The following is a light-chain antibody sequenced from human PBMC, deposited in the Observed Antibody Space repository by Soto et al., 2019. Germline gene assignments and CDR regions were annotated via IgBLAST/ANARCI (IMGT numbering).Light chain of an antibody. J-gene: IGKJ3*01. Sequence: EVVLTQSPGTLSLSPGERATLSCRASQSVSSNYLAWYQQKPGQAPKLLIYGASSRATGIPDRFSGSGSGRDFTLTINSLEPEDFAMYYCQQYGSSFTFGPGTKVVIK. CDR2: GAS. CDR1: QSVSSNY. V-gene: IGKV3-20*01. CDR3: QQYGSSFT.